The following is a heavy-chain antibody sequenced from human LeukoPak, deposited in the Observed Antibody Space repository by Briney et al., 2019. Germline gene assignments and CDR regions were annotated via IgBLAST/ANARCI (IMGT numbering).Heavy chain of an antibody. V-gene: IGHV4-30-4*01. CDR3: ARGLVVTGMDV. J-gene: IGHJ6*02. D-gene: IGHD2-15*01. CDR2: IYYSGST. CDR1: GGSLSSGDYY. Sequence: SQTLSPTCTVSGGSLSSGDYYWSWIRQPPGKGLEWIGYIYYSGSTYYNPSLKSRVTVSVDTSQNQFSLKLSSVTAADTAVYYCARGLVVTGMDVWGQGTTVTVSS.